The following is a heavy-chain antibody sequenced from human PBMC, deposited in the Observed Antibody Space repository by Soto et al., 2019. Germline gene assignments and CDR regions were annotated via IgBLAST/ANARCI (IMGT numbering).Heavy chain of an antibody. CDR2: IYYSGST. Sequence: SETLSLTCTVSGGSISSSSYYWGWIRQPPGRGLEWIGSIYYSGSTYYNPSLKSRVTISVDTSKNQFSLKLSSVTAADTAVYYCARLSAGSSGVYYYYGMDVWGQGATVTVSS. CDR3: ARLSAGSSGVYYYYGMDV. D-gene: IGHD6-6*01. J-gene: IGHJ6*02. CDR1: GGSISSSSYY. V-gene: IGHV4-39*01.